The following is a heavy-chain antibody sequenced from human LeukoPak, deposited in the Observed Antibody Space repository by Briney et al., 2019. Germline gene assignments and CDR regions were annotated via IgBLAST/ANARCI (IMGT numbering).Heavy chain of an antibody. Sequence: ASVKVSCKASGGTFGSYAISWVRQAPGQGLEWMGGIIPIFGTANYAQKFQGRVTITADESTSTAYMELSSLRSEDTAVYYCANRHPAAFTAFDIWGQGTMVTVSS. V-gene: IGHV1-69*13. CDR1: GGTFGSYA. J-gene: IGHJ3*02. D-gene: IGHD3-3*02. CDR2: IIPIFGTA. CDR3: ANRHPAAFTAFDI.